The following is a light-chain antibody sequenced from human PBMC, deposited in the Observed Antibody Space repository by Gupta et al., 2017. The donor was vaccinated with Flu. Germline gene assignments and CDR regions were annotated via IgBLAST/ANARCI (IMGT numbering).Light chain of an antibody. V-gene: IGLV1-40*01. CDR3: QSYDSSMSGVV. J-gene: IGLJ2*01. CDR2: CHG. Sequence: QSVPTQPPSVSGAPGQRVTISCTGVSSNNGAGYDLLWYQQLPGTAPKILIYCHGNRRSGVLDRFFGCKTGTTASLAITGLQDEDEDDYYCQSYDSSMSGVVFGGGTKLTVL. CDR1: SSNNGAGYD.